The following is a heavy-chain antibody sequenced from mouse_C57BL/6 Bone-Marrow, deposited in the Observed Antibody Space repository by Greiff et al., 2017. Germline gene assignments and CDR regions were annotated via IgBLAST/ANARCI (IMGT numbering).Heavy chain of an antibody. Sequence: QVQLKQSGAELVRPGASVTLSCKASGYTFTDYEMHWVKQTPVHGLEWIGAIDPETGGTAYNQKFTGKAILTADNSSSTAYRELRSLTSEDSAVYYCTRGVYYYGSSYVRYFDYWGQGTTLTVSS. CDR1: GYTFTDYE. J-gene: IGHJ2*01. CDR2: IDPETGGT. D-gene: IGHD1-1*01. V-gene: IGHV1-15*01. CDR3: TRGVYYYGSSYVRYFDY.